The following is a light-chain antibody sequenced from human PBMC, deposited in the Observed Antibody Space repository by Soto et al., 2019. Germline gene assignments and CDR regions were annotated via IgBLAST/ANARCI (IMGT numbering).Light chain of an antibody. CDR1: QGLSSY. Sequence: IQLTQSPSSLSASVGDRVTITCRASQGLSSYLAWFQQKPGKAPKLLIYAASTLQTGVPSRFSGSESGTDFTLTIRSLQPEDVATYYCQQVNNYALTFGGGTKVEIK. J-gene: IGKJ4*01. V-gene: IGKV1-9*01. CDR3: QQVNNYALT. CDR2: AAS.